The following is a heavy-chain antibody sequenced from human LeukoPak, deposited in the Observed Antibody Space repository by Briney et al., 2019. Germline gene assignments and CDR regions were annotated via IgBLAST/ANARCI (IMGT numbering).Heavy chain of an antibody. J-gene: IGHJ4*02. CDR3: ARLHSRRWYYRDY. D-gene: IGHD6-13*01. CDR2: IYYSGTT. CDR1: GGSISSNSYY. V-gene: IGHV4-39*02. Sequence: PSETLSLTCTVSGGSISSNSYYWGWIRQPPGKGLVWIGRIYYSGTTYNNPSLKSRVTISVDTSKNHFSLKLSSVTAADTAVYYCARLHSRRWYYRDYGGQGSLVTVS.